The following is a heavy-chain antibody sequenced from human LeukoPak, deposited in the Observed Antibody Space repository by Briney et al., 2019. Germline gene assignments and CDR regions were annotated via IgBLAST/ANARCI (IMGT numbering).Heavy chain of an antibody. CDR2: INQNGSVQ. V-gene: IGHV3-7*01. J-gene: IGHJ4*02. Sequence: GGSLRLSCAASGFTFSNYWMTWVRQAPGKGPEWVANINQNGSVQLYVDSVKGRFTISRDNAKNSLYLQMNSLRAEDTALYFCARDQGAPGDYWGQGTLVTVSS. D-gene: IGHD4/OR15-4a*01. CDR1: GFTFSNYW. CDR3: ARDQGAPGDY.